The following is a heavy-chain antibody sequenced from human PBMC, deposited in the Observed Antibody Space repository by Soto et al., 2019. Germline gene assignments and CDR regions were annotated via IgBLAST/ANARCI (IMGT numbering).Heavy chain of an antibody. J-gene: IGHJ5*02. CDR1: GYTFTSYG. Sequence: ASVKVSFKASGYTFTSYGISWVRQAPGQGLEWMGWISAYNGNTNYAQKLQGRVTMTTDTSTSTAYMELRSLRSDDTAVYYCARDTTPYYDILTGYSWFDPWGQGTLVTVSS. CDR3: ARDTTPYYDILTGYSWFDP. V-gene: IGHV1-18*01. D-gene: IGHD3-9*01. CDR2: ISAYNGNT.